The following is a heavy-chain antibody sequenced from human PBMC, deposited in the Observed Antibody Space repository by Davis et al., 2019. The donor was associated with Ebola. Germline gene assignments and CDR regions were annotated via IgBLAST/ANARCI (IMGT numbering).Heavy chain of an antibody. J-gene: IGHJ3*02. D-gene: IGHD3/OR15-3a*01. CDR2: INPGGGST. CDR1: GYSFTDYC. V-gene: IGHV1-46*01. CDR3: ARGTRTLDI. Sequence: AASVKVSCKASGYSFTDYCIHWVRQAPGQGLEWMGIINPGGGSTNYAQKFQGRVTVTRDTSTTTVYMDLSSLRSEDTAVYYCARGTRTLDIWGQGTTVTVSS.